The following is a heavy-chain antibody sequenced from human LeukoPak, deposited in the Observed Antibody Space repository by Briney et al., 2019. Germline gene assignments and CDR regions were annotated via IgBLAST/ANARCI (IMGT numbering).Heavy chain of an antibody. CDR2: IIPIFGAA. CDR1: GGTFGTYA. J-gene: IGHJ5*02. Sequence: SVKVSCMASGGTFGTYAISWVRQAPGQGLEWMGRIIPIFGAAKYAQKFQGRVAITADKATTTVYMELSRLRSEDTAMYYCARRWFDPWGQGTQVTVSS. V-gene: IGHV1-69*06. CDR3: ARRWFDP.